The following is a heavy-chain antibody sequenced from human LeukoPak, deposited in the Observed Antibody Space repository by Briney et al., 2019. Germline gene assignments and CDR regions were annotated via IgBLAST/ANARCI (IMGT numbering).Heavy chain of an antibody. CDR2: IYYSGST. Sequence: SETLSLTCTVSGGSISSGDYYWSWIRQPPGKGLEWIGYIYYSGSTNYNPSLKSRVTISVDTSKNQFSLKLSSVTAADTAVYYCARLSYYYDSSGYYSQYYYYGMDVWGQGTTVTVSS. CDR1: GGSISSGDYY. CDR3: ARLSYYYDSSGYYSQYYYYGMDV. V-gene: IGHV4-61*08. D-gene: IGHD3-22*01. J-gene: IGHJ6*02.